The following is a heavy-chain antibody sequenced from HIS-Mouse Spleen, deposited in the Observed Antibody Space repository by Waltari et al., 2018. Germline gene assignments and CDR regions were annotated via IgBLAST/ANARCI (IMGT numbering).Heavy chain of an antibody. V-gene: IGHV1-69*04. CDR1: GGTFSSYA. Sequence: QVQLVQSGAEVKKPGSSVKVSCKASGGTFSSYAISWVRQAPGQGLEWMGRIIPILGIANYAQKFQGRVTITADKSTSTAYMELSSLRSEDTAVYYCARDSKLHYYDSSGYYYWGQGTLVTVSS. CDR3: ARDSKLHYYDSSGYYY. D-gene: IGHD3-22*01. CDR2: IIPILGIA. J-gene: IGHJ4*02.